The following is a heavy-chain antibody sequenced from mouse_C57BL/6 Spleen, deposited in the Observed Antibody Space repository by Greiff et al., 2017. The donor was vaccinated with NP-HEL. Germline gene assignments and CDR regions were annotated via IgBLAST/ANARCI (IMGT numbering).Heavy chain of an antibody. CDR3: ARRGLTPFAY. J-gene: IGHJ3*01. D-gene: IGHD1-3*01. CDR1: GYTFTSYW. CDR2: IDPSDSYT. V-gene: IGHV1-50*01. Sequence: QVQLQQPGAELVKPGASVKLSCKASGYTFTSYWMQWVKQRPGQGLEWIGEIDPSDSYTNYNQKFKGKATLTVDTSSSTAYMQLSSLTSEDSAVYYCARRGLTPFAYWGQGTLVTVSA.